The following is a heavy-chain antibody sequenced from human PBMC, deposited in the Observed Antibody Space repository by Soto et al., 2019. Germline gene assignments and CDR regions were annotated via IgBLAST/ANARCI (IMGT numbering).Heavy chain of an antibody. CDR1: GDSIRNLY. V-gene: IGHV4-59*08. Sequence: TSETLSLTCSVSGDSIRNLYWSWIRQPLGKGLDWIGYIYRGGSTKYNPSLKSRVTISVDTSKNQFSLKLSSVTAADTAVYYCARHVTWHCSSTSCYAGYFQHWGQGTLVTVSS. D-gene: IGHD2-2*01. CDR2: IYRGGST. CDR3: ARHVTWHCSSTSCYAGYFQH. J-gene: IGHJ1*01.